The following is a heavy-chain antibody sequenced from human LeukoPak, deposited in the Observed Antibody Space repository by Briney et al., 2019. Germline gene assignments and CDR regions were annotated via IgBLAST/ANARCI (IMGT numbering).Heavy chain of an antibody. CDR1: GYSFTSYW. D-gene: IGHD6-19*01. J-gene: IGHJ4*02. CDR3: ARMRTSGWFYDY. V-gene: IGHV5-10-1*01. Sequence: GESLKISCKGSGYSFTSYWISWVRQLPGKGLEWMGRIDPSDSYTNYSPSFQGHVTISADKSISTAYLQWSSLQASDTATYYCARMRTSGWFYDYWGQGTLVPVSS. CDR2: IDPSDSYT.